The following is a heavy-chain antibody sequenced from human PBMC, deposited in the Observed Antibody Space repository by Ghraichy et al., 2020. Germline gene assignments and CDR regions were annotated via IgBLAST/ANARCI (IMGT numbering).Heavy chain of an antibody. D-gene: IGHD3-22*01. CDR1: GFTFGDYA. V-gene: IGHV3-49*03. Sequence: GGSLRLSCTASGFTFGDYAMSWFRQAPGKGLEWVGFIRSKAYGGTTEYAASVKGRFTISRDDSKSIAYLQMNSLKTEDTAVYYCTRDPYDSSGYYFRGGFDYWGQGTLVTVSS. J-gene: IGHJ4*02. CDR2: IRSKAYGGTT. CDR3: TRDPYDSSGYYFRGGFDY.